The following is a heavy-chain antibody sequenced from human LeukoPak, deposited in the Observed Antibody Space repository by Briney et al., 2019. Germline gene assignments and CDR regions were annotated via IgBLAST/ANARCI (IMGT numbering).Heavy chain of an antibody. V-gene: IGHV4-34*01. CDR1: GGSFSGYY. Sequence: SETLSLTCAVYGGSFSGYYWSWIRQPPGKGLEWIGEINHSGSTNYNPSLKSRVTISVDTSKNQFSLKLSSATAADTAVYYCAGGVRVVPAAGPGFNYWGQGTLVTVSS. CDR3: AGGVRVVPAAGPGFNY. CDR2: INHSGST. J-gene: IGHJ4*02. D-gene: IGHD2-2*01.